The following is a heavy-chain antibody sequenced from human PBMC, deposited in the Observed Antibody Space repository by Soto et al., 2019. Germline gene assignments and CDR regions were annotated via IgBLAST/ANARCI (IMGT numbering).Heavy chain of an antibody. CDR1: GGSISSVNW. D-gene: IGHD1-26*01. CDR3: ARREIQGPIDY. Sequence: SETLSLTCAVSGGSISSVNWWSWVRQPPGKGLEWIGEIYHSGSTNYNPSLKSRVTISVDKSKNHFSLKLSSVTAVDTAVYYCARREIQGPIDYWGQGTLVTVS. V-gene: IGHV4-4*02. CDR2: IYHSGST. J-gene: IGHJ4*02.